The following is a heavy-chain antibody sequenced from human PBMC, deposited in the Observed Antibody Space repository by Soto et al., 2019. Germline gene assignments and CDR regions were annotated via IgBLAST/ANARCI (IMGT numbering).Heavy chain of an antibody. CDR1: GGSISSGDYY. CDR3: ARGPGAPGSSGGYRWFDP. V-gene: IGHV4-30-4*01. J-gene: IGHJ5*02. CDR2: IYYSGST. Sequence: SETLSLTCTVSGGSISSGDYYWSWIRQPPGKGLEWIGYIYYSGSTYYNPSLKSRVTISVDTSKNQFSLKLSSVTAADTAVYYCARGPGAPGSSGGYRWFDPWGQGTLVTVSS. D-gene: IGHD1-26*01.